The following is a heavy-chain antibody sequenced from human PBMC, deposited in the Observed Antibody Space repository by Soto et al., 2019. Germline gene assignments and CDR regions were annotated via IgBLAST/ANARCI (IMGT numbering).Heavy chain of an antibody. J-gene: IGHJ3*02. CDR1: GYTFTSYA. Sequence: ASVKVSCKASGYTFTSYAIHWVRQAPGQRLEWMGWINAGNGNTKYSQKFQGRVTITRDTSASTAYMEPRSLRSDDTAVYYCAREWLGYCSGGSCFRGPDAFDIWGQGTMVTVSS. D-gene: IGHD2-15*01. CDR2: INAGNGNT. V-gene: IGHV1-3*01. CDR3: AREWLGYCSGGSCFRGPDAFDI.